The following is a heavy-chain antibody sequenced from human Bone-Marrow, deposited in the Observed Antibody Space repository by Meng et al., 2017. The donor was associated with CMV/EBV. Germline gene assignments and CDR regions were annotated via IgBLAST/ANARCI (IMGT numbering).Heavy chain of an antibody. D-gene: IGHD3-3*01. CDR3: ARDRGLGRITIFGVVISWFDP. V-gene: IGHV1-2*02. CDR1: EYTFNDYY. Sequence: ASVKVSCKAAEYTFNDYYLHWVRQAPGQGLEWMGWINPKSGGTTYAQKFQGRVTMTRDTPSATAYLELTSLRSDDTAVYYCARDRGLGRITIFGVVISWFDPWGQGTLVTVSS. CDR2: INPKSGGT. J-gene: IGHJ5*02.